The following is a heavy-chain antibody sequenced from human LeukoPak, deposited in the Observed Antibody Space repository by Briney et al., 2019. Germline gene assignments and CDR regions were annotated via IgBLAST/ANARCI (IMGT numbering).Heavy chain of an antibody. Sequence: RPGGSLRLSCAASGITFSSYAVSWVRQAPGKGLEWVANIKQGGREEKYVGSVKGRFAISRDDAKSTLYLQMDSLSGDDTAVYYCARDNGGWFDSWGRGTLVTVSS. D-gene: IGHD3-10*01. V-gene: IGHV3-7*03. CDR3: ARDNGGWFDS. CDR2: IKQGGREE. J-gene: IGHJ5*01. CDR1: GITFSSYA.